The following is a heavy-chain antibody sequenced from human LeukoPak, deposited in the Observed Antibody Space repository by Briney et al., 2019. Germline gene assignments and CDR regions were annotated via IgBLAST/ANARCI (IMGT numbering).Heavy chain of an antibody. V-gene: IGHV3-23*01. J-gene: IGHJ4*02. CDR3: AKVKGAHLAKAGYFDY. CDR1: GFTFSSYA. D-gene: IGHD6-13*01. Sequence: QTGGSLRLSCAASGFTFSSYAMSWVRQAPGKGLEWVSAISGSGGSTYYADSVKGRSTISRDNSKNSLYLQMNSLRAEDTAVYFCAKVKGAHLAKAGYFDYWGQGTLVTVSS. CDR2: ISGSGGST.